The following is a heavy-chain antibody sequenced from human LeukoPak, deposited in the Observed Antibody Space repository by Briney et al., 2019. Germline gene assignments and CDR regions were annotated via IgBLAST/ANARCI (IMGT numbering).Heavy chain of an antibody. Sequence: GASVKVSCKASGYTFTSYYMHWVRQAPGQGLEWMGIINPSGGSTSYAQKFQGRVTMTRDTSTSTIYMELSSLRSEDTAVYYCARDRAGGGDFWSGYPAADYLGAPGYWGQGTLVTVSS. CDR3: ARDRAGGGDFWSGYPAADYLGAPGY. D-gene: IGHD3-3*01. J-gene: IGHJ4*02. CDR2: INPSGGST. V-gene: IGHV1-46*01. CDR1: GYTFTSYY.